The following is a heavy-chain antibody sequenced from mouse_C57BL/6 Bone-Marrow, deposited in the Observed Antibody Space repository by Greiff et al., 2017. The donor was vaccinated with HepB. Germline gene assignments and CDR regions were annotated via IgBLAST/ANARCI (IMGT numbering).Heavy chain of an antibody. CDR3: ASYTTVVAHWYFDG. Sequence: QVQLQQPGAELVKPGASVKMSCKASGYTFTSYWITWVKQRPGQGLEWIGDIYPGSGSTNYNEKFKSKATLTVDTSSSTAYMQLSSLTSEDSAVYYCASYTTVVAHWYFDGWGTGTTVTVSS. D-gene: IGHD1-1*01. CDR2: IYPGSGST. V-gene: IGHV1-55*01. CDR1: GYTFTSYW. J-gene: IGHJ1*03.